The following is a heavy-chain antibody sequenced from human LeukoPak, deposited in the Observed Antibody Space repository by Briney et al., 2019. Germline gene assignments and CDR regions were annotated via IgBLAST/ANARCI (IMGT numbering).Heavy chain of an antibody. CDR2: INPSGGGT. CDR1: GYTFTDYY. J-gene: IGHJ5*02. Sequence: GASVKVSCKASGYTFTDYYMHWVRQAPGQGLDWMGVINPSGGGTRYAQKFQGRVTMTRDTSTSTLYMELTSLRSEDTAIYYCARSPCGGDCSRNWFDPWGQGTLVTVSS. CDR3: ARSPCGGDCSRNWFDP. D-gene: IGHD2-21*02. V-gene: IGHV1-46*01.